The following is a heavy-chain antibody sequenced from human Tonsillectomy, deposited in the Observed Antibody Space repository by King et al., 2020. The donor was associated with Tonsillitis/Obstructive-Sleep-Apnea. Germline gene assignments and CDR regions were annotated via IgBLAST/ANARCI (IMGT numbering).Heavy chain of an antibody. CDR3: ARGYPDAFDI. D-gene: IGHD2-2*02. J-gene: IGHJ3*02. V-gene: IGHV3-7*03. CDR1: GFTFSSYW. CDR2: INQDGSEK. Sequence: QLVQSGGGLVQPGGSLRLSCAASGFTFSSYWMSWVRQAPMKGLEWVANINQDGSEKYYVDSVKGRFTISRDNAKNSLYLLMNSLRAEDTAVYYCARGYPDAFDIWGQGTVVTVSS.